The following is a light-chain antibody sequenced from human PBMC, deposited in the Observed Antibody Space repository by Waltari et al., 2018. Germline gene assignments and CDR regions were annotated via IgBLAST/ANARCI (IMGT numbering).Light chain of an antibody. CDR1: HDISER. CDR3: QQYENLIA. Sequence: DIQITQSPSSLSASVGDRVTMTCQASHDISERLNWYQQKPGKAPKLLIYDASNLERGVPSRFSGSGSGTDFTFTISSLEPEDFATYYCQQYENLIAFGQGTRLDLK. V-gene: IGKV1-33*01. J-gene: IGKJ5*01. CDR2: DAS.